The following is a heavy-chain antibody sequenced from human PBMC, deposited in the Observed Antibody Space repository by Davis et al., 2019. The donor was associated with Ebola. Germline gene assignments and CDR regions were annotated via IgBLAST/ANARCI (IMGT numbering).Heavy chain of an antibody. Sequence: GESLKISCAASGFTFSSYWMSWVRQAPGKGLEWVSAISGSGGSTYYADSVKGRFTISRDNAKNSLYLQMNSLRAEDTAVYYCARRYYDILTGYLGIYFDCWGQGTLVTVSS. CDR2: ISGSGGST. D-gene: IGHD3-9*01. CDR1: GFTFSSYW. V-gene: IGHV3-23*01. J-gene: IGHJ4*02. CDR3: ARRYYDILTGYLGIYFDC.